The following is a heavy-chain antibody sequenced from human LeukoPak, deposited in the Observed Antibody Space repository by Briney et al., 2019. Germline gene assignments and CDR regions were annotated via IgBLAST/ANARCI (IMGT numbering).Heavy chain of an antibody. D-gene: IGHD6-6*01. CDR1: GGPFSGYY. CDR2: INHSGST. J-gene: IGHJ4*02. V-gene: IGHV4-34*01. Sequence: PSETLSLTCAVYGGPFSGYYWSWIRQPPGKGLEWIGEINHSGSTNYNPSLKSRVTISVDTSKNQFSLKLSSVTAADTAVYYCARGRTWAKRSIAARRSLNYYFDYWGQGTLVTVSS. CDR3: ARGRTWAKRSIAARRSLNYYFDY.